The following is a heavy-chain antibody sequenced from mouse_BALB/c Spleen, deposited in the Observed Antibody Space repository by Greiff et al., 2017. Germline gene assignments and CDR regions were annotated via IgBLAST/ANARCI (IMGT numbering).Heavy chain of an antibody. CDR3: ARGSYGSSYVNYAMDY. CDR1: GYTFTSYV. V-gene: IGHV1-14*01. CDR2: INPYNDGT. J-gene: IGHJ4*01. D-gene: IGHD1-1*01. Sequence: EVQLQQSGPELVKPGASVKMSCKASGYTFTSYVMHWVKQKPGQGLEWIGYINPYNDGTKYNEKFKGKATLTSDKSSSTAYMELSSLTSEDSAVYYCARGSYGSSYVNYAMDYWGQGTSVTVSS.